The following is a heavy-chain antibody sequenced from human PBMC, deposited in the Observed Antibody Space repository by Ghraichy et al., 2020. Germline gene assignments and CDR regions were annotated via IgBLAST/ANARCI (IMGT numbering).Heavy chain of an antibody. D-gene: IGHD6-13*01. Sequence: TLSLTCTVSGGSITSGGYYWTWVRQLPGKGLEWIGYTYYSGSTYYGPSLQSRVTISVDTSKNQFSLELSSVTAADTAVYYCARDRQHLVPYYFYGMDLWGQGTAVTVSS. J-gene: IGHJ6*02. CDR3: ARDRQHLVPYYFYGMDL. CDR2: TYYSGST. V-gene: IGHV4-31*03. CDR1: GGSITSGGYY.